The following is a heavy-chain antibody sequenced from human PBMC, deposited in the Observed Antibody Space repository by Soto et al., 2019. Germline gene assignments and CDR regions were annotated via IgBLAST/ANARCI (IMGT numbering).Heavy chain of an antibody. J-gene: IGHJ6*03. Sequence: GGSLRLSCAASGFTFSSYSMNWVRQAPGKGLEWVSSISSSSSYIYYADSVKGRFTISRDNAKNSLYLQMNSLRAEDTAVYYCARKGNPPYYYYMDVCGKGTTVTVSS. V-gene: IGHV3-21*01. CDR2: ISSSSSYI. CDR1: GFTFSSYS. CDR3: ARKGNPPYYYYMDV.